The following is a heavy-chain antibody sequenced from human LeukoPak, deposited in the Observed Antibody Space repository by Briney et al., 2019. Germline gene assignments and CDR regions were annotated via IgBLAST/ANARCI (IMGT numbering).Heavy chain of an antibody. CDR3: ARRAVDNSYYYYMDV. J-gene: IGHJ6*03. CDR2: MNPKSGNT. Sequence: ASVKVSCKASGYTFTSYDINWVRQVTGQGLEWMGWMNPKSGNTGYAQKFQGRVTITRNTSISTAYMEVSSLRYEDTAVYYCARRAVDNSYYYYMDVCGKGTTVTVSS. CDR1: GYTFTSYD. D-gene: IGHD6-19*01. V-gene: IGHV1-8*03.